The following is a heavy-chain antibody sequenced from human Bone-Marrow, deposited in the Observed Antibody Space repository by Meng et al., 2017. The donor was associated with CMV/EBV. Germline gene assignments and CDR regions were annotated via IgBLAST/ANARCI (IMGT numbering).Heavy chain of an antibody. CDR1: GGYFSSYV. V-gene: IGHV1-69*10. J-gene: IGHJ4*02. D-gene: IGHD5-24*01. Sequence: SVKVSCKSSGGYFSSYVISWLRQAPGQGLEWMGGIIPSLGIANYAPKFQGRVTITADKSTSTAYMELSSLRSEDTAVYYRARGRESEMATNWEYFDYWGEGTLVAVSS. CDR2: IIPSLGIA. CDR3: ARGRESEMATNWEYFDY.